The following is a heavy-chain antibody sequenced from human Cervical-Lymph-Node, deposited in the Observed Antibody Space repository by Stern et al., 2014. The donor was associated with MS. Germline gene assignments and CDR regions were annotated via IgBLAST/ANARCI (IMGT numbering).Heavy chain of an antibody. CDR1: GASISSYY. V-gene: IGHV4-59*01. D-gene: IGHD2-2*03. CDR2: IYYTGTT. Sequence: QVQLQDSGPGLVKPSETLSLTCTVSGASISSYYWNWIRQPPGKGLEWIGYIYYTGTTSYNPSLKGRVAILLDTSKNQFSLILRSVSAADTAVYYCARKSLSMDHYFDSWGQGTLVTVSS. J-gene: IGHJ4*02. CDR3: ARKSLSMDHYFDS.